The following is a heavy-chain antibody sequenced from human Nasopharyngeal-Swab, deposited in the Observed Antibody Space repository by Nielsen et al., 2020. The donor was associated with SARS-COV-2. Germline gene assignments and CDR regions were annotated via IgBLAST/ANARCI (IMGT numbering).Heavy chain of an antibody. CDR2: IYTSGST. CDR3: ARVTRDGYNYDRFDY. Sequence: SETLSLTCTVSGGSISSYYWSWIRQPAGKGLGWIGRIYTSGSTNYNPSLKSRVTMSVDTSKNQFSLKLSSVTAADAAVYYCARVTRDGYNYDRFDYWGQGTLVTVSS. D-gene: IGHD5-24*01. V-gene: IGHV4-4*07. J-gene: IGHJ4*02. CDR1: GGSISSYY.